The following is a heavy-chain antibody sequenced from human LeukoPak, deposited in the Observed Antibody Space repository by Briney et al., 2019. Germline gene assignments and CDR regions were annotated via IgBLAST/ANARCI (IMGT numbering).Heavy chain of an antibody. CDR1: GFTFSSSG. J-gene: IGHJ4*02. CDR3: ARDPHSHTTILYYFDY. Sequence: GGSLRLSCAASGFTFSSSGMHWVRQAPGKGLGWVAFIRYDGSNKYYADSVKGRFTISRDNSKNTLYLQRSSLRSEDTAVYYCARDPHSHTTILYYFDYWGQGTLVTVSS. V-gene: IGHV3-30*02. CDR2: IRYDGSNK. D-gene: IGHD1-1*01.